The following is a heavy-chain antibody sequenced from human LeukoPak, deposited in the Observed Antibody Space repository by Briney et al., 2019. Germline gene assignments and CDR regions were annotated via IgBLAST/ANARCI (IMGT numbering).Heavy chain of an antibody. D-gene: IGHD6-19*01. Sequence: SGPALVKPTQTLTLTCTFSGFSLSTSGMCVSWIRQPPGKALEWLPRIDWDDDKYYSTSLKTRLTISKDTSKNQVVLTMTNMDPVDTATYYCARIEAVAGAYYFDYWGQGTLVTVSS. CDR1: GFSLSTSGMC. V-gene: IGHV2-70*11. CDR3: ARIEAVAGAYYFDY. J-gene: IGHJ4*02. CDR2: IDWDDDK.